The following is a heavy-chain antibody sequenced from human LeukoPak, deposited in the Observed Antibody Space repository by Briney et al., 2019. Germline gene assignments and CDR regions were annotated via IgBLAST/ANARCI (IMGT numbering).Heavy chain of an antibody. J-gene: IGHJ4*02. Sequence: GGSLRLSCAASGFTFSSYAMHWVRQAPGKGLEWVAVISYDGSNKYYADSVKGRFTISRDNSKNTLYLQMNSLRAEDTAVYYCARLAHSSPYFDYWGQGTLVTVSS. D-gene: IGHD6-13*01. CDR1: GFTFSSYA. CDR2: ISYDGSNK. CDR3: ARLAHSSPYFDY. V-gene: IGHV3-30*14.